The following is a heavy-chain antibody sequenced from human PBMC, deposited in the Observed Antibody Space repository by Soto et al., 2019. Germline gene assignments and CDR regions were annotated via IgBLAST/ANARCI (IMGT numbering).Heavy chain of an antibody. CDR3: AREDRIIIPAVSDF. D-gene: IGHD2-2*01. J-gene: IGHJ4*02. Sequence: GGSLRLSCAASWFTFTRYSMNWVRQAPGKGPEWDSSISSTTNYIYYGDSMKGRFTISRDNAKNSVSLQMNTLRVEDTAVYYCAREDRIIIPAVSDFWGQGTLVTVSS. CDR1: WFTFTRYS. V-gene: IGHV3-21*01. CDR2: ISSTTNYI.